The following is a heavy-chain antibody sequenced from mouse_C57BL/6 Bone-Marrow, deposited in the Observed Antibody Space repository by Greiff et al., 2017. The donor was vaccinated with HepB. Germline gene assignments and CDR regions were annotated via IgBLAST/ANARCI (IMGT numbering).Heavy chain of an antibody. J-gene: IGHJ3*01. CDR2: IWGVGST. CDR1: GFSLTSYG. V-gene: IGHV2-6*01. D-gene: IGHD2-3*01. CDR3: ASDGVDGYYAY. Sequence: VKLVESGPGLVAPSQSLSITCTVSGFSLTSYGVDWVRQSPGKGLEWLGVIWGVGSTNYNSAIKSRLSISKDNSKSQVFLKMNSLQTDDTAMYYCASDGVDGYYAYWGQGTLVTVSA.